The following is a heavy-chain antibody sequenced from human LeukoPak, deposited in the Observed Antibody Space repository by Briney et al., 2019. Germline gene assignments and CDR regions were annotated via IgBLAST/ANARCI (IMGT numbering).Heavy chain of an antibody. CDR2: IYYSGST. CDR1: GGSISSSSYY. Sequence: SETLSLTCTVSGGSISSSSYYWGWIRQPPAKGLEWIGRIYYSGSTYYNPSLKSRVTISVDTSKNQFSLKLSSVTAADTAVYYCARITYYDFWSGYYNLGHYFDYWGQGTLVTVSS. V-gene: IGHV4-39*01. CDR3: ARITYYDFWSGYYNLGHYFDY. J-gene: IGHJ4*02. D-gene: IGHD3-3*01.